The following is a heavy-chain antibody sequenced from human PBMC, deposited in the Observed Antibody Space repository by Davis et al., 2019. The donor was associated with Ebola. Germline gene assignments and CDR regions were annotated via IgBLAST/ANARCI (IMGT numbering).Heavy chain of an antibody. V-gene: IGHV1-3*01. CDR2: INAGNGNT. D-gene: IGHD2-15*01. J-gene: IGHJ5*02. Sequence: SVQVSCKASLYTFTSYATHSVRQASGQRLVWMGWINAGNGNTKYSQKFQGRVTITRDTYASTAYIELSSLRSEDTAVYYCARDIGYCSGGSCYSGWFDPWGQGTLVTVSS. CDR3: ARDIGYCSGGSCYSGWFDP. CDR1: LYTFTSYA.